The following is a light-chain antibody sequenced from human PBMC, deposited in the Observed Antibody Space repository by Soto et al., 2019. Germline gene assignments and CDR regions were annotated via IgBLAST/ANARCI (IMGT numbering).Light chain of an antibody. CDR3: QQYNNWPPEK. CDR2: GAS. J-gene: IGKJ1*01. Sequence: EMMMTHSPPTLSVSPGERATLSCRASQSVSSNLAWYQQKPGQAPRLLIYGASTRATGIPARFSGSGSGTEFTLTISSLQSEDFAVYYCQQYNNWPPEKFGKGTKVDI. V-gene: IGKV3-15*01. CDR1: QSVSSN.